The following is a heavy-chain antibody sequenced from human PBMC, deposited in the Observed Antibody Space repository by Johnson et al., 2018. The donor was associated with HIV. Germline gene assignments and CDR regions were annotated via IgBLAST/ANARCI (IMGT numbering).Heavy chain of an antibody. V-gene: IGHV3-30*04. J-gene: IGHJ3*02. D-gene: IGHD6-6*01. CDR2: ISYDGSNK. CDR1: GFTFSSYA. Sequence: QLVESGGGVVQPGRSLRLSCAASGFTFSSYAMHWVRQAPGKGLEWVAVISYDGSNKYYADSVKGRFTISRDNAKNSLYLQMNSLRAEDTALYYCARGRIAARPHAFDIWGQGTMVTVSS. CDR3: ARGRIAARPHAFDI.